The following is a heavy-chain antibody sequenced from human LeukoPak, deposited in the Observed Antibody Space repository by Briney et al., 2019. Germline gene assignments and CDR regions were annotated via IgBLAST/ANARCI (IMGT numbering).Heavy chain of an antibody. CDR2: IISIFDTA. D-gene: IGHD3-10*01. Sequence: ASVKVSCKASGGTFSSYAISWVRQAPGQGLEWMGGIISIFDTANNAQKFQGRVTITADESTSTAYMELSSLRSEDTAVYYCARAPAVTMVRGVPYYYYYYMDVWGKGTTVTISS. CDR3: ARAPAVTMVRGVPYYYYYYMDV. V-gene: IGHV1-69*13. J-gene: IGHJ6*03. CDR1: GGTFSSYA.